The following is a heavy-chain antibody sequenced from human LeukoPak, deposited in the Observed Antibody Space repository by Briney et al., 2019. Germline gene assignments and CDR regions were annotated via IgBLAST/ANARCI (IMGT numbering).Heavy chain of an antibody. V-gene: IGHV3-9*01. CDR1: GFTFDDYA. CDR3: ANGHHYYGMDV. J-gene: IGHJ6*02. CDR2: ISWNSVGI. Sequence: GRSLRLSCAASGFTFDDYAMHWVRQAPRKGLEWVSGISWNSVGIGYADSVKGRFTISRDNAKNFLYLQMNSLRAEDTALYYCANGHHYYGMDVWGQGTTVTVSS.